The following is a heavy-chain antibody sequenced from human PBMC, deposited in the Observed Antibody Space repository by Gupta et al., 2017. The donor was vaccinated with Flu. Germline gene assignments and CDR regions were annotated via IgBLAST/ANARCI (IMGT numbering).Heavy chain of an antibody. Sequence: QVHLVESGAEVKKPGASVTVSCKASGYTLTGNDMHWVRKAPGQGLEWMGWINPNTGGTNYAQKFKGRVTMTRDTSISTAYMELSRLSSDDTAVYYCARYFWSGRTMDVWGQGTTVTVSS. CDR1: GYTLTGND. D-gene: IGHD3-3*01. V-gene: IGHV1-2*02. J-gene: IGHJ6*02. CDR2: INPNTGGT. CDR3: ARYFWSGRTMDV.